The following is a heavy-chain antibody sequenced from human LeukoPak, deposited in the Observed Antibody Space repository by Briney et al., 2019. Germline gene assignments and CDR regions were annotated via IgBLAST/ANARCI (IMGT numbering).Heavy chain of an antibody. CDR1: GFTFSNAW. CDR2: IKSKTFGGTT. D-gene: IGHD3-16*01. V-gene: IGHV3-15*01. J-gene: IGHJ4*02. CDR3: TTLGAFDY. Sequence: GGSLRLSCAASGFTFSNAWMSWVRQAPGKGLEWVGRIKSKTFGGTTDYAAPVRGRFTISRDDSKNTLYLHMNTLKTEDTAIYYCTTLGAFDYWGQGTLVTVSS.